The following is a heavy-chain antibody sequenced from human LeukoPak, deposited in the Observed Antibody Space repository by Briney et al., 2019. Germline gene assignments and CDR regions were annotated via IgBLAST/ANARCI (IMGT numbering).Heavy chain of an antibody. D-gene: IGHD3-22*01. V-gene: IGHV1-46*01. CDR3: ARDAYYYDSSGYYSGWFDP. Sequence: GASVKVSCKASGYTFTSYYIHWVRQDPGQGLEWMGIINPSGGSTSYAQKFQGRVTMTRDTSTSTVYMELSSLRFEDTAVYYCARDAYYYDSSGYYSGWFDPWGQGTLVTVSS. CDR1: GYTFTSYY. CDR2: INPSGGST. J-gene: IGHJ5*02.